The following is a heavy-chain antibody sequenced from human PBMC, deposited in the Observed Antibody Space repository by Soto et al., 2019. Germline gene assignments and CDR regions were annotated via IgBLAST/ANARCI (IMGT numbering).Heavy chain of an antibody. CDR2: INPSGGST. CDR3: ARETVAGTLGY. CDR1: GYTLTSYY. D-gene: IGHD6-19*01. J-gene: IGHJ4*02. Sequence: ASVKVSCKESGYTLTSYYMHWVRQAPGQGLEWMGIINPSGGSTSYAQKFQGRVTMTRDTSTSTVYMELSSLRSEDTAVYYCARETVAGTLGYWGQGTLVTVSS. V-gene: IGHV1-46*01.